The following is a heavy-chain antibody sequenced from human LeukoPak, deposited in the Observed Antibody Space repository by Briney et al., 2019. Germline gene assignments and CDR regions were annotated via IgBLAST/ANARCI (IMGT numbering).Heavy chain of an antibody. V-gene: IGHV3-23*01. D-gene: IGHD3/OR15-3a*01. CDR3: AKVATWTYFDY. CDR1: GFTFSSYA. Sequence: GGPLRLSCAASGFTFSSYAMGWVRQAPGKGLEWVSAISGSGGSTYYADSVKGRFTISRDKSNNTLYLQMHSLGAEDTAVYYCAKVATWTYFDYWGQGTLVTVSS. CDR2: ISGSGGST. J-gene: IGHJ4*02.